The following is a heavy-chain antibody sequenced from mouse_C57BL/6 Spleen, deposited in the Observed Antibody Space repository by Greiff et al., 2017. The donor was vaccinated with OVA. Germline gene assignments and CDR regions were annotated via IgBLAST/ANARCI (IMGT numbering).Heavy chain of an antibody. CDR2: IYPGSGNT. V-gene: IGHV1-76*01. CDR3: ARAGSSYFDY. CDR1: GYTFTDYY. D-gene: IGHD1-1*01. J-gene: IGHJ2*01. Sequence: VQLKESGAELVRPGASVKLSCKASGYTFTDYYINWVQQRPGQGLEWIARIYPGSGNTYYNEKFKGKATLTAEKSSSTAYMQLSSLTSEDSAVYFCARAGSSYFDYWGQGTTLTVSS.